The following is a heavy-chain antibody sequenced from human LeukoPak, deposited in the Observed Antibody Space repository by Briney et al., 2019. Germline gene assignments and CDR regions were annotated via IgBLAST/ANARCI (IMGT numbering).Heavy chain of an antibody. J-gene: IGHJ4*02. D-gene: IGHD2-2*01. Sequence: GGSLRLSCTASGFAFDEHGMTWVRQVPGKGLEWVSGINWSGGSTGYADPLRGRFTISRDNPKNSLYLQMDSLRAEDTALYYCARAPITSPFYFDYWGQGTLVTVSS. CDR2: INWSGGST. CDR1: GFAFDEHG. V-gene: IGHV3-20*04. CDR3: ARAPITSPFYFDY.